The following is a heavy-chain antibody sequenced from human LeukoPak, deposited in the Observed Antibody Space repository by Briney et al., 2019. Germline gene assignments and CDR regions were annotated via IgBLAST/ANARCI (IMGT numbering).Heavy chain of an antibody. CDR1: GGSISSSNW. J-gene: IGHJ4*02. CDR2: IYHSGST. D-gene: IGHD3-10*01. Sequence: SWTLSLTCAVSGGSISSSNWWSWVRQPPGKGLECIGEIYHSGSTNYNPSLKSRVTISVDKSKNQFSLKLSSVTAADTAVYYCARAKPYYGSGSPLDYWGQGTLVTVSS. V-gene: IGHV4-4*02. CDR3: ARAKPYYGSGSPLDY.